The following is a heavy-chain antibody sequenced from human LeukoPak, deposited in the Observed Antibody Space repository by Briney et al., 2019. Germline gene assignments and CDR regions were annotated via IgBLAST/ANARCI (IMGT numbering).Heavy chain of an antibody. CDR3: ARHEAAGTVVPNLQH. D-gene: IGHD6-13*01. V-gene: IGHV4-34*01. CDR2: INHSGST. CDR1: GGSFSGYY. J-gene: IGHJ1*01. Sequence: SETLSLTCAVYGGSFSGYYWSWIRQPPGKGLEWIGEINHSGSTNYNPSLKSRVTISVDTSKNQFSLKLSSVTAADTAVYYCARHEAAGTVVPNLQHWGQGTLVTVSS.